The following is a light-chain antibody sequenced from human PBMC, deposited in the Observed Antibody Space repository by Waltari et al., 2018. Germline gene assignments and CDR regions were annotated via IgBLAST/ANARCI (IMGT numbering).Light chain of an antibody. J-gene: IGLJ2*01. Sequence: QSALTQPPSASGSPGQSVTISCTGTSSDVGGYNYVSWYQHHPGKAPKLMIYEVSKRPSGVPDRFSGSKSGITASLTVPGLQAEDEADYYCSSYAGFNNFVVFGGGTSVTVL. CDR3: SSYAGFNNFVV. V-gene: IGLV2-8*01. CDR2: EVS. CDR1: SSDVGGYNY.